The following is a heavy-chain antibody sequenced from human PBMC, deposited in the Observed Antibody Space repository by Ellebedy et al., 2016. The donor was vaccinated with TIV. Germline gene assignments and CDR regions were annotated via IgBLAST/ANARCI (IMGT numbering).Heavy chain of an antibody. D-gene: IGHD3-9*01. Sequence: GGSLRLXCAASGFSFSSYAMHWVRQAPGKGLEWVALISYDGSNKYYADSVKGRFTISRDRSKSTLYLHMNSLRVEDTAVYYCARDGPDGPFLTQADYYGMDVWGQGTTVTVSS. V-gene: IGHV3-30-3*01. J-gene: IGHJ6*02. CDR1: GFSFSSYA. CDR2: ISYDGSNK. CDR3: ARDGPDGPFLTQADYYGMDV.